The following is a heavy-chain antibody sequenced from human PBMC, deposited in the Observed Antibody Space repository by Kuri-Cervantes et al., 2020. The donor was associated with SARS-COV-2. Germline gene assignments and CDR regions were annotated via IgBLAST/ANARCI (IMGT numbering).Heavy chain of an antibody. D-gene: IGHD5-24*01. CDR1: GGSISSYS. Sequence: GSLRLSCTVSGGSISSYSWSWNRQPPGKGLEWIGYIYYRGITNYNPSLKRRDTISVNTSKTQFSLKISSETAADRAVYYCARAVGSPVEMPTNASGNYFDDWGQRTLVTVSS. J-gene: IGHJ4*02. V-gene: IGHV4-59*12. CDR2: IYYRGIT. CDR3: ARAVGSPVEMPTNASGNYFDD.